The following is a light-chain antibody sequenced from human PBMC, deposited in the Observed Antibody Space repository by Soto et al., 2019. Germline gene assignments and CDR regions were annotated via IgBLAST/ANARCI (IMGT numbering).Light chain of an antibody. Sequence: QSALTQPASMSGSPGQSITISCTGTSSDVGGYKYVSWYRQHPGKAPKLMIYDVNNRPAGVSNRFSGSKSGNTASLTISGLQAEDEADYYCSSHSSSSTLVVFGGGTQLTVL. CDR2: DVN. CDR1: SSDVGGYKY. CDR3: SSHSSSSTLVV. J-gene: IGLJ2*01. V-gene: IGLV2-14*03.